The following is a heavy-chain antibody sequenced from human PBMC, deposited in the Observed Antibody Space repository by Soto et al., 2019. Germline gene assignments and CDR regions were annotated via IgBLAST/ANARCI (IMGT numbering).Heavy chain of an antibody. D-gene: IGHD6-6*01. CDR3: ARESARPDEGYFDY. J-gene: IGHJ4*02. CDR1: GFTFSSYA. CDR2: ISYDGSNK. Sequence: GGSLRLSCAASGFTFSSYAIHWVRQAPGKGLEWVAVISYDGSNKYYADSVKGRFTISRDNSKNTLYLQMNSLRAEDTAVYYCARESARPDEGYFDYWGQGTLVTVS. V-gene: IGHV3-30-3*01.